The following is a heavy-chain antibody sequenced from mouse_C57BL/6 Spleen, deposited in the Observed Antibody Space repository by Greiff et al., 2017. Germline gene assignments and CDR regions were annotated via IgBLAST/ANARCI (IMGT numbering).Heavy chain of an antibody. D-gene: IGHD1-1*02. Sequence: VQLQQSGAELVKPGASVKMSCKASGYTFTDYYITWVKQRPGQGLEWIGDIYPGSGGTSYNEKFKGKATLTVDTSSSTAYMELSSLTSEDSAVYYCEQGSRWDVAMDYWGQGTTVTVAS. J-gene: IGHJ4*01. V-gene: IGHV1-55*01. CDR1: GYTFTDYY. CDR2: IYPGSGGT. CDR3: EQGSRWDVAMDY.